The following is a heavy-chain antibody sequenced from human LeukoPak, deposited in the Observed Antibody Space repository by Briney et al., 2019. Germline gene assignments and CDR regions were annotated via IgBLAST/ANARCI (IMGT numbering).Heavy chain of an antibody. CDR2: IYTSGST. CDR1: GGSFSGYY. D-gene: IGHD4-17*01. J-gene: IGHJ5*02. CDR3: ARNGDYIRWFDP. V-gene: IGHV4-4*07. Sequence: SETLSLTCTVYGGSFSGYYWSWIRQPAGKGLEWIGRIYTSGSTNYNPSLKSRVTMSVDTSKNQFSLKLSSVTAADTAVYYCARNGDYIRWFDPWGQGTLVTVSS.